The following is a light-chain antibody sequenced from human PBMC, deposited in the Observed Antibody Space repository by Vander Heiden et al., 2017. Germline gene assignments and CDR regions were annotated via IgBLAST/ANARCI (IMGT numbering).Light chain of an antibody. CDR2: GAS. CDR1: QSVSSS. V-gene: IGKV3-15*01. Sequence: EIVMTQSPATLSVSPGERATLSCRASQSVSSSLAWYQKKPGQAPRLLIYGASTRATGIPARFSGSGSGTEFTLTISSLQSEDFAVYYCQQYNNWPPEYTFGQGTKLEIK. CDR3: QQYNNWPPEYT. J-gene: IGKJ2*01.